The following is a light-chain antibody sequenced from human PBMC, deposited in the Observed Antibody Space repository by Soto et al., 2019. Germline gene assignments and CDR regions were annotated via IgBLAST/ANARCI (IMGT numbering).Light chain of an antibody. V-gene: IGKV3-20*01. Sequence: EIVLTQSPGTLSLSPGERATLSCRASQSVSSSYLAWYQQKPGQAPRLLIYGASSRATGIPDRFSGSGSGTDFTLTISRLEPEDFAGYYCQQYGGSPLYTFGQGTKLEIK. J-gene: IGKJ2*01. CDR1: QSVSSSY. CDR3: QQYGGSPLYT. CDR2: GAS.